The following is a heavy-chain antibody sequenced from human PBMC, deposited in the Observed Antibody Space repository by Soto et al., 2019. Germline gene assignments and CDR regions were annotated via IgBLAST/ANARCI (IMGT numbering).Heavy chain of an antibody. CDR3: AREALLREYSNFRWFDH. CDR2: INPSSGAT. D-gene: IGHD4-4*01. CDR1: GYTLTSYF. Sequence: QVQLVQSGPEVKSPGASVRVSCKASGYTLTSYFLHWVRQSPRQGLEWVGIINPSSGATSYAQKFRGRVTMTRDMSTRTLYMDLSSLKSEDTAVYYCAREALLREYSNFRWFDHWGQGTLVTVSS. V-gene: IGHV1-46*01. J-gene: IGHJ5*02.